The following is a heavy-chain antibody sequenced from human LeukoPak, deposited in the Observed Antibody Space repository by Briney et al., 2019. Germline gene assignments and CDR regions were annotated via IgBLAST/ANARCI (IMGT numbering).Heavy chain of an antibody. Sequence: ASVKVSCKTSGYNFIYYYIHWVRQAPGQGLEWMALISPSGGGTSYAQKFQGRVTMTRDTSTSTVYMELSSLRSEDTAVYYCARDLGAQTMVFFDPWGQGTLLTVSS. CDR3: ARDLGAQTMVFFDP. CDR2: ISPSGGGT. CDR1: GYNFIYYY. V-gene: IGHV1-46*01. D-gene: IGHD4/OR15-4a*01. J-gene: IGHJ5*02.